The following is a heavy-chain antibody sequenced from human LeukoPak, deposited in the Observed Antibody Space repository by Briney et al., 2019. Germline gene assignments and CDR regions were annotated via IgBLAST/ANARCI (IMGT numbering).Heavy chain of an antibody. V-gene: IGHV1-18*01. Sequence: GGSVKVSCKASGYTLTSHGISWVRQAPGQGLEWMGWISAYNGNTNYAQKLQGRVTMTTDTSTSTAYMELRSLRSDDTAVYYCARSPYCSSTSCYPRYYYYGMDVWGQGTTVTVSS. CDR3: ARSPYCSSTSCYPRYYYYGMDV. CDR1: GYTLTSHG. D-gene: IGHD2-2*01. CDR2: ISAYNGNT. J-gene: IGHJ6*02.